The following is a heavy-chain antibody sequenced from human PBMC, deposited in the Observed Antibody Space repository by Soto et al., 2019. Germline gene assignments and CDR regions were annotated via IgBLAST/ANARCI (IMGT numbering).Heavy chain of an antibody. CDR3: ARQVYRYDTNSFGY. Sequence: GESLKISCKGSGYSFTTYWIGWVRQMPGKGLEWMGVIYPGDSDIRFSPSFQGQVTISADMSLSTAYLPCSSLRVSHPAMYYCARQVYRYDTNSFGYRGQGTLVHVSS. D-gene: IGHD3-22*01. J-gene: IGHJ4*02. CDR2: IYPGDSDI. CDR1: GYSFTTYW. V-gene: IGHV5-51*01.